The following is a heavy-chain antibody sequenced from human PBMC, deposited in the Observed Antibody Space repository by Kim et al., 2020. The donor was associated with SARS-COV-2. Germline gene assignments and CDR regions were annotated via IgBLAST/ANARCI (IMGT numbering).Heavy chain of an antibody. D-gene: IGHD2-2*01. CDR1: GFTFSSYA. CDR2: ISGSGGST. CDR3: GSDQGPMVPEDHVDY. Sequence: GGSLRLSCAASGFTFSSYAMSWVRQAPGKGLEWVSAISGSGGSTYYADSVKGRFTISRDNSKNTLYLQMNSLRAEDTAVYYCGSDQGPMVPEDHVDYWGQGTLVTVSS. J-gene: IGHJ4*02. V-gene: IGHV3-23*01.